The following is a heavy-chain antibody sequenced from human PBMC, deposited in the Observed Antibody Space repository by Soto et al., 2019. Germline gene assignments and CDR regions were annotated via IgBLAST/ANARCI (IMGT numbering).Heavy chain of an antibody. J-gene: IGHJ6*02. D-gene: IGHD4-17*01. CDR1: GFTFSSYG. CDR3: ARVATVTTAPPHKFLGYYGMDV. V-gene: IGHV3-30*03. CDR2: ISYDESNK. Sequence: PGGSLRLSCAASGFTFSSYGMHWVRQAPGKGLEWVAFISYDESNKYYADSVKGRFTISRDNSKNTLYLQMNSLRAEDTAVYYCARVATVTTAPPHKFLGYYGMDVWGQGTTVTVSS.